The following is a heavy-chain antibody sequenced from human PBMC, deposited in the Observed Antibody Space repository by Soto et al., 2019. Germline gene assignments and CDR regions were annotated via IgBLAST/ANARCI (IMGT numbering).Heavy chain of an antibody. D-gene: IGHD3-10*01. Sequence: GGSLRLSCAASGFTFSSYGMHWVRQAPGKGLEWVAVISYDGSNKYYADSVKGRFTISRDNSKNTLYLQMNSLRAEDTAVYYCAKDFLHTLDYYYGSGGNWFDPWGQGTLVTVSS. V-gene: IGHV3-30*18. CDR3: AKDFLHTLDYYYGSGGNWFDP. J-gene: IGHJ5*02. CDR2: ISYDGSNK. CDR1: GFTFSSYG.